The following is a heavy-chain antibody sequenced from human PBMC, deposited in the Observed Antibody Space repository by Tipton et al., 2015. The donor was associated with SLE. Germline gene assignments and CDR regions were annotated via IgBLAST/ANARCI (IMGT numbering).Heavy chain of an antibody. CDR2: IYYSGST. CDR3: AREMYYYDSSGYQSYYYYGMDV. D-gene: IGHD3-22*01. J-gene: IGHJ6*02. CDR1: GCSISSHY. Sequence: TLSLNCTVSGCSISSHYWSWIRQPPGKGLEWIGYIYYSGSTNYNPSLKSRVTISVDTSKNQFSLKLSSVTAADTAVYYCAREMYYYDSSGYQSYYYYGMDVWGQGTTVTVAS. V-gene: IGHV4-59*11.